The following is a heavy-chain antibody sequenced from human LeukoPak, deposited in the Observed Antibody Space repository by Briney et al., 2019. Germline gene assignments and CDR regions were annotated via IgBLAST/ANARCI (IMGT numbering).Heavy chain of an antibody. J-gene: IGHJ6*02. CDR1: GFTFSSYA. V-gene: IGHV3-64*01. CDR2: KRCNGGRT. Sequence: GGFLRLSCAASGFTFSSYAMHWVRKARGKGLEYVLAKRCNGGRTYYANSVKGRFTISRDNSKDTLYLQMGSLRAEDMAVYHGARDQSARDYGDYLFYDYYGMDVWGQGTTVTVS. D-gene: IGHD4-17*01. CDR3: ARDQSARDYGDYLFYDYYGMDV.